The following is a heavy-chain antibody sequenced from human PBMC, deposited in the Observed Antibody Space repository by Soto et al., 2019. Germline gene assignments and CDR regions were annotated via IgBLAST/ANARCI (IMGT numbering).Heavy chain of an antibody. Sequence: ASVKVSCKASGYTFTSYYMHWVRQAPGQGLEWMGIINPSGGSTSYAQKFQGRVTMTRDTSTSTVYMELSSPRSEDTAVHYCARDRTGEEYSSGWLPYYYYYYGMDVWGQGTTVTVSS. CDR1: GYTFTSYY. V-gene: IGHV1-46*01. CDR2: INPSGGST. CDR3: ARDRTGEEYSSGWLPYYYYYYGMDV. D-gene: IGHD6-19*01. J-gene: IGHJ6*02.